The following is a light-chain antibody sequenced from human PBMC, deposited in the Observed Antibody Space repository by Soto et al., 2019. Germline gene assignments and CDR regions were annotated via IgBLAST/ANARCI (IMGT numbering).Light chain of an antibody. V-gene: IGKV1-5*03. CDR3: QQYNSYRWT. CDR2: KAS. Sequence: DIQRTHSPSTLSASVGDRVTITCRASQSISSWLAWYQQKPGKAPKLLIYKASSLESGVPSRFSGSGSGTEFTLTISSMQPDDFANYYCQQYNSYRWTFGQGTKVDIK. J-gene: IGKJ1*01. CDR1: QSISSW.